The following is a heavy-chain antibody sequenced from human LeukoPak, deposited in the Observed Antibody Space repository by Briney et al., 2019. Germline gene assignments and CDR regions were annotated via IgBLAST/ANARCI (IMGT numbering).Heavy chain of an antibody. Sequence: SETLSLTCTVSGGSISSYYWSWIRQPPGKGLEWIGYIHYSGSTNYNPSLKSRVTISVDTSKNQFSLKLNSVTAADTAVYYCASCSSTSCYADYYYYMDVWGKGTTVTISS. CDR3: ASCSSTSCYADYYYYMDV. V-gene: IGHV4-59*08. D-gene: IGHD2-2*01. CDR1: GGSISSYY. CDR2: IHYSGST. J-gene: IGHJ6*03.